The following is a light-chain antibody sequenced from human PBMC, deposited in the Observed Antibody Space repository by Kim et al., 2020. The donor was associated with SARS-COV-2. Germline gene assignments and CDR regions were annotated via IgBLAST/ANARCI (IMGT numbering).Light chain of an antibody. CDR2: QDS. CDR1: KLGDKY. J-gene: IGLJ2*01. V-gene: IGLV3-1*01. Sequence: VSPGQTASIPCSGDKLGDKYACWYQQKPGQSPVLVIYQDSKRPSGIPERFSGSNSGNTATLTISGTQAMDEADYYCQAWDSSTVVFGGGTQLSVL. CDR3: QAWDSSTVV.